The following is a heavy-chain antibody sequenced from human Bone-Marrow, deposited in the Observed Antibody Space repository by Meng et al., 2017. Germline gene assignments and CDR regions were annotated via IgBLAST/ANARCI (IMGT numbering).Heavy chain of an antibody. J-gene: IGHJ4*02. D-gene: IGHD3-16*01. CDR2: ITNSGGTT. Sequence: EVQMVESGGDLVQPGGSLRLSCAASGFTFTSYAMSWVRQAPGKGLEWVSCITNSGGTTYYTDSVKGRFTISRDNFKNTLHLQMNSLRAEDTAIYYCAKEYDYVWGSHYEYWGLGTLVTVSS. CDR1: GFTFTSYA. CDR3: AKEYDYVWGSHYEY. V-gene: IGHV3-23*04.